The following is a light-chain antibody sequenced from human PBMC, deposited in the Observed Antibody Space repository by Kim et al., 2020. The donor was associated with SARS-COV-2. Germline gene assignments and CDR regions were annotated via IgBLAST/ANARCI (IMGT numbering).Light chain of an antibody. CDR3: QQCYSAPWT. J-gene: IGKJ2*02. V-gene: IGKV1-39*01. CDR1: EDISNY. Sequence: SLSASVGDTVTITCRTSEDISNYLNWFQQKPGKAPKLLIYAASSLKSGVSPRFSGSGSGTDFSLTLTNLQPEDSATYYCQQCYSAPWTFGQGTKLEI. CDR2: AAS.